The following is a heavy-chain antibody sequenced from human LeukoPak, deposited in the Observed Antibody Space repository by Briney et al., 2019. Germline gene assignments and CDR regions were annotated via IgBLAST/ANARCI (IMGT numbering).Heavy chain of an antibody. D-gene: IGHD6-19*01. CDR2: INPNSGGT. V-gene: IGHV1-2*02. CDR3: ARERGTLAVAGDAVDI. CDR1: GYTFTGYY. J-gene: IGHJ3*02. Sequence: ASVKVSCKASGYTFTGYYMHWVRQAPGQGLEWMGWINPNSGGTNYAQKFQGRVTMTRDTSISTAYMELSRLRSDDTAVYYCARERGTLAVAGDAVDIWGQGTMVTVSS.